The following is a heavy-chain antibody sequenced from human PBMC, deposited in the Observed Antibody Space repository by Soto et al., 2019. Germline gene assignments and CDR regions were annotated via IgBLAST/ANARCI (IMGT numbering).Heavy chain of an antibody. D-gene: IGHD4-17*01. CDR3: ARSADYYAVYAFDY. J-gene: IGHJ4*02. CDR1: RYSFTSYW. V-gene: IGHV5-51*03. Sequence: PVGSLEICCKGSRYSFTSYWIGGVLHMPRKGLEWMGIIYPGDSDTRYSPSFQGQVTISADKSIGTAYLQWSSLKASDTAMYYCARSADYYAVYAFDYWGQGNLVTLSS. CDR2: IYPGDSDT.